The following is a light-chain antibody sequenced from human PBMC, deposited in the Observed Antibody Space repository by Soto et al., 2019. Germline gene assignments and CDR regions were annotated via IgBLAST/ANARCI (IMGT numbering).Light chain of an antibody. CDR2: AAS. CDR1: QSIRTY. Sequence: DIQMTQSPSSLSASVGDRLTITCRASQSIRTYLNWYQQKPGRAPTILIYAASSLQSGVPSRFSGSGSGTDFTLTISSLQPEDFTTYHCQQSYSAPQTFGQGTKVEI. CDR3: QQSYSAPQT. V-gene: IGKV1-39*01. J-gene: IGKJ1*01.